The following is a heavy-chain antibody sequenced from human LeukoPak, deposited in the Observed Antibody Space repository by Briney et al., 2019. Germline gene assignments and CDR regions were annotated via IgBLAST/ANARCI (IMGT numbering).Heavy chain of an antibody. CDR3: ARGRIEWYYMDV. J-gene: IGHJ6*03. Sequence: GASVKVSCKASGGTFSSYAISWVRQAPGQGLEWMGWINPNSGGTNYAQKFQGRVTMTRDTSISTAYMELSRLRSDDTAVYYCARGRIEWYYMDVWGKGTTVTVSS. CDR2: INPNSGGT. CDR1: GGTFSSYA. V-gene: IGHV1-2*02. D-gene: IGHD3-3*01.